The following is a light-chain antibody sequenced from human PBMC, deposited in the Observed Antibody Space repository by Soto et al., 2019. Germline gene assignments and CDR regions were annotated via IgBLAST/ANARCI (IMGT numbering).Light chain of an antibody. J-gene: IGKJ1*01. Sequence: DIVMTQTPLSSPVTLGQPASISCRSSQRLVHSDGNTYLSWLQQRPGQPPRVLMYKISKRFSGVPDRFSGSGAGTDFTLRISRVEAEDVGVYYCMQGTQFPWTFGQGTRVEIK. CDR3: MQGTQFPWT. CDR2: KIS. V-gene: IGKV2-24*01. CDR1: QRLVHSDGNTY.